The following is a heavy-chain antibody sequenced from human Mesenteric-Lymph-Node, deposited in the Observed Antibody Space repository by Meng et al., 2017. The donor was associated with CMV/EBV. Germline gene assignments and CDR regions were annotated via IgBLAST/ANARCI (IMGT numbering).Heavy chain of an antibody. CDR2: MYYSGST. V-gene: IGHV4-59*01. CDR1: GGSISSYY. CDR3: AGFRGGKPFDY. J-gene: IGHJ4*02. D-gene: IGHD2-15*01. Sequence: SETLSLTCTASGGSISSYYWSWIRQPPGKGLEWIGYMYYSGSTKYNPSLKSRVIISVDTSKNQFSLKLSSVTAADTAVYYCAGFRGGKPFDYWGQGTLVTVSS.